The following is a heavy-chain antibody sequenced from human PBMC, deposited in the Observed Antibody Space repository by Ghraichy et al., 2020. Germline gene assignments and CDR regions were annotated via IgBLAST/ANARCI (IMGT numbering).Heavy chain of an antibody. CDR2: IYTSGST. D-gene: IGHD5/OR15-5a*01. CDR3: ARTDGLHPYGMDV. Sequence: EALNISCTVSGGSISSYYWSWIRQPAGKGLEWIGRIYTSGSTNYNPSLKSRVTMSVDTSKNQFSLKLSSVTAADTAVYYCARTDGLHPYGMDVWGQGTTVTVSS. J-gene: IGHJ6*02. V-gene: IGHV4-4*07. CDR1: GGSISSYY.